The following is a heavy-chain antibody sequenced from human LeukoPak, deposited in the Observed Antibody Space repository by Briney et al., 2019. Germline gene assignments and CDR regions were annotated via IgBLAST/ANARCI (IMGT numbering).Heavy chain of an antibody. CDR2: ISGYNGNT. CDR1: GYTFTSYG. CDR3: ARRPVGYDYYYMDV. V-gene: IGHV1-18*01. D-gene: IGHD4-23*01. Sequence: ASVKVSCKASGYTFTSYGVSWVRQAPGQGLEWMGWISGYNGNTNYAQKLQGRVTMTTDTSASTAYMELRSLRSDDTAVYYCARRPVGYDYYYMDVWGKGTTVTVSS. J-gene: IGHJ6*03.